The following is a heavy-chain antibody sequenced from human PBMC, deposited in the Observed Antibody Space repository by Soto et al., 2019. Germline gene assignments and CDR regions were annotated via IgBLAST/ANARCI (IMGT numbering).Heavy chain of an antibody. CDR2: ISGSGST. V-gene: IGHV3-23*01. CDR3: EKGLRFTFTTGYYMDV. D-gene: IGHD3-16*01. J-gene: IGHJ6*03. CDR1: GFTVSSYA. Sequence: EVQLLESGGCLVPLWGSLRLSSAASGFTVSSYAMSWFRQAPGKGLAWVSGISGSGSTYSADSVKGLFTISRDSSKNTVYPQIISQRAAETAVYYCEKGLRFTFTTGYYMDVCCRGTTSTVSS.